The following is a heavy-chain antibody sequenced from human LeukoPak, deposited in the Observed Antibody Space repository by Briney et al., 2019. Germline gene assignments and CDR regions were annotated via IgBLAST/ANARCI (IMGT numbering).Heavy chain of an antibody. CDR1: GYTLTSYG. Sequence: ASVKVSCEASGYTLTSYGINWMRQAPGQGLEWVGWISTQSGNTNYAQKVQGRLTLTTDRSTNTAYMELRSLRSDDTAVYYCARGAYGDKWGQGTMVTVSS. D-gene: IGHD4-17*01. J-gene: IGHJ4*02. CDR3: ARGAYGDK. V-gene: IGHV1-18*01. CDR2: ISTQSGNT.